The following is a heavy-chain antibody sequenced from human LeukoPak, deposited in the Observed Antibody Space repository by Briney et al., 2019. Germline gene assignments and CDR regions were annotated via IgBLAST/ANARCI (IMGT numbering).Heavy chain of an antibody. J-gene: IGHJ4*02. V-gene: IGHV4-4*09. Sequence: KPPETLSLTCTVSGASIPSSYYWSWIRQPPGKGLECIGYISASGNTNYNPSLKSRVTISVDTSKSQFSLNLSSVTAADTAIYYCARLTGGGSYWGYFDYWGQGNLVTVSS. CDR2: ISASGNT. D-gene: IGHD1-26*01. CDR3: ARLTGGGSYWGYFDY. CDR1: GASIPSSYY.